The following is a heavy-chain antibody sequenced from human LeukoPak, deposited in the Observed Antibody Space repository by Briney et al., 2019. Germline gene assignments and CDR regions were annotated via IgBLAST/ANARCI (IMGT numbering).Heavy chain of an antibody. CDR1: GDSISSSSYS. J-gene: IGHJ3*02. V-gene: IGHV4-39*01. CDR2: IYYSVST. Sequence: SETLSLTCTVSGDSISSSSYSWGWIRQPPGKGLEWTRSIYYSVSTYYNPSLKNRVTISVDTSKTQFSLKLRSVTAADTAVYYCASTEWELGAFDISGQGTMVTVSS. CDR3: ASTEWELGAFDI. D-gene: IGHD1-26*01.